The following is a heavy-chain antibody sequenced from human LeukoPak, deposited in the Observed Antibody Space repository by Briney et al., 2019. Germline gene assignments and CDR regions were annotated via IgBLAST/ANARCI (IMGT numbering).Heavy chain of an antibody. CDR2: INHSGST. D-gene: IGHD1-26*01. J-gene: IGHJ4*02. Sequence: SETLSLTCAVYGGSFSGYYWSWIRQPPGKGLEWIGEINHSGSTNYNPSLKSRVTISVDTSKNQFSLKLSSVTAADTAVYYCARGNLVEGATPAGFDYWGQGTLVTVSS. CDR1: GGSFSGYY. V-gene: IGHV4-34*01. CDR3: ARGNLVEGATPAGFDY.